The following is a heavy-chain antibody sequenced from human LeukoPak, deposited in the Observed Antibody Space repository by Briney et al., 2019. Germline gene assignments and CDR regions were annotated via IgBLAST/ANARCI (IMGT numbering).Heavy chain of an antibody. V-gene: IGHV1-2*02. Sequence: ASVKVSCKASGYTFTSYGISWVRQAPGQGLEWMGWINPNSGGTNYAQNFRGRVTLTRDTSISTAYMELSRLRSDDTAVYYCAREGAFGTYAFDIWGQGTVVTVSS. CDR3: AREGAFGTYAFDI. J-gene: IGHJ3*02. CDR2: INPNSGGT. CDR1: GYTFTSYG. D-gene: IGHD1-26*01.